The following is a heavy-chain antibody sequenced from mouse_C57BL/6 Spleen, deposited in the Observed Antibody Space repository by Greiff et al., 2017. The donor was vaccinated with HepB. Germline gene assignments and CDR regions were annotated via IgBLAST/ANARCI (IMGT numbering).Heavy chain of an antibody. CDR1: GFTFSDYY. J-gene: IGHJ1*03. CDR3: ARRTMIDWYFDV. D-gene: IGHD2-4*01. V-gene: IGHV5-12*01. CDR2: ISNGGGST. Sequence: EVQVVESGGGLVQPGGSLKLSCAASGFTFSDYYMYWVRQTPEKRLEWVAYISNGGGSTYYPDTVKGRFTISRDNAKNTLYLQMSRLKSEDTAMYYCARRTMIDWYFDVWGTGTTVTVSS.